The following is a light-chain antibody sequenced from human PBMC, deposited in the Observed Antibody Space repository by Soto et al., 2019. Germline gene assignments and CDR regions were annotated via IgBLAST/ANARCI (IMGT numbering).Light chain of an antibody. CDR3: QQSFSIPIT. Sequence: DIVMTQSPASLSASLGDKVTIACRTSQTISRSLNWYHHRPGKAPRLLVYAATTLQSGVPSRFSGSGSGTDFNLTISSLQPEDFATYYCQQSFSIPITFGPGTKVDIK. CDR1: QTISRS. V-gene: IGKV1-39*01. J-gene: IGKJ3*01. CDR2: AAT.